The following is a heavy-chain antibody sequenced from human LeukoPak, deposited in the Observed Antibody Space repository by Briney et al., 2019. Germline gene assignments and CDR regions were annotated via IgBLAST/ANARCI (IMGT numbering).Heavy chain of an antibody. V-gene: IGHV3-23*01. Sequence: GGSLRLSCAASGFTFASYAINWVRQAPGKGLEWVSIISDNGDTTYYADSVKGRFTISRDNSKNTLYLQMNSLRAEDTAVYYCAKEGTVTTSGNYWGQGTLVTVSS. CDR3: AKEGTVTTSGNY. J-gene: IGHJ4*02. CDR2: ISDNGDTT. D-gene: IGHD4-17*01. CDR1: GFTFASYA.